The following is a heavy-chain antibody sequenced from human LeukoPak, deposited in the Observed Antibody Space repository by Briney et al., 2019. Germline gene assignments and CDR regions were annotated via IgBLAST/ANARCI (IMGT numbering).Heavy chain of an antibody. CDR3: ARVDTSGSWLDYYYMDV. J-gene: IGHJ6*03. V-gene: IGHV3-21*01. CDR2: ISSSSSYI. D-gene: IGHD3-22*01. CDR1: EFTFSSYS. Sequence: GGSLRLSCAASEFTFSSYSMNWVRQAPGKGLEWVSSISSSSSYIYYADSVKGRFTISRDNAKNSLYLQMNSLRAEDTAVYYCARVDTSGSWLDYYYMDVWGKGTTVTVSS.